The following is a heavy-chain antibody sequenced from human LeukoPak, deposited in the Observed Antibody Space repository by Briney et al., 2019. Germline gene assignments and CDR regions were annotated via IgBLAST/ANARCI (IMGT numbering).Heavy chain of an antibody. CDR2: TYYRSKWYD. V-gene: IGHV6-1*01. D-gene: IGHD6-19*01. CDR1: GDLVSNNNAA. Sequence: SQTLSLTCAISGDLVSNNNAAWNWIRQSPSRGLEWLGRTYYRSKWYDDYAVSVKSRMIINPDTSKNQVSLQLNSVTPEDTAVYYCTRGGRGETVALFETWGQGTLVTVSS. CDR3: TRGGRGETVALFET. J-gene: IGHJ5*02.